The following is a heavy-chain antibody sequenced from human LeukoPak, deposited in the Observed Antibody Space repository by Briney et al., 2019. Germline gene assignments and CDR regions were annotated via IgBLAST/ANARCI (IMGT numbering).Heavy chain of an antibody. J-gene: IGHJ6*04. CDR2: ISWDGGST. V-gene: IGHV3-43D*04. Sequence: RPGGSLRLYCAAYGFTFDDYAMHWVRQAPGKGLEWVSLISWDGGSTYYADPVKGRITISRDNSKSSLYLQMNSLRGEDTALYYCAKGLDREYYYYYYVMDVWGKGSTVTV. CDR3: AKGLDREYYYYYYVMDV. CDR1: GFTFDDYA. D-gene: IGHD2-2*03.